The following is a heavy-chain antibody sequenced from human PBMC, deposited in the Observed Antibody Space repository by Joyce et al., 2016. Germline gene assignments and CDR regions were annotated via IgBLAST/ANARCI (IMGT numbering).Heavy chain of an antibody. CDR3: ARGAGTTGDAIDI. CDR1: EYTFTRYA. D-gene: IGHD1-1*01. CDR2: ISYDGTNK. J-gene: IGHJ3*02. Sequence: QVHLVESGGGVVQPGRSLRLSCAASEYTFTRYAIHWIRQAPSKGLGWVAMISYDGTNKYQVDAVKGRFTISRDSSKNTVFLQLNSLRPNDTGLYYCARGAGTTGDAIDIWGQGTLVSVSS. V-gene: IGHV3-30*14.